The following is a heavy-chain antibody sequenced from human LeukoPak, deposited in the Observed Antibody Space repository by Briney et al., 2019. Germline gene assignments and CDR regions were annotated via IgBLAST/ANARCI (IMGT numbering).Heavy chain of an antibody. CDR3: AREDWAHYYGSGSLHFDY. V-gene: IGHV4-61*02. D-gene: IGHD3-10*01. CDR2: IYTSGSI. CDR1: GGSISSRSYY. Sequence: PSETMSLTSIVSGGSISSRSYYWTWIPQPAGKGLEWIARIYTSGSINYNSSLKCRFTTSVDRAKHQFSLTLSSVTAAHTAAYYCAREDWAHYYGSGSLHFDYWGQGTRVSVSS. J-gene: IGHJ4*02.